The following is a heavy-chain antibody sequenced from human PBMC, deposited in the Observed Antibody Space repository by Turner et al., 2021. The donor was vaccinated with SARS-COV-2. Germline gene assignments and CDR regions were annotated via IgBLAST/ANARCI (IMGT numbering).Heavy chain of an antibody. CDR1: GGSISSSSYY. V-gene: IGHV4-39*01. Sequence: QLQLQESGPGLVKPSETLSLTCTVSGGSISSSSYYWGWIRQPPGKGLEWIGSIYYSGSTYYNPSLKSRVTISVDTSKNQFSLKLTSVTAADTAVYVCARHWEVAAAAYLARFDPWGQGTLVTVSS. J-gene: IGHJ5*02. CDR2: IYYSGST. CDR3: ARHWEVAAAAYLARFDP. D-gene: IGHD6-13*01.